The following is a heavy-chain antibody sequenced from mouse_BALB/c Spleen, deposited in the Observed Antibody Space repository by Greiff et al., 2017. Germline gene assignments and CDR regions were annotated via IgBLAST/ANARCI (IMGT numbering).Heavy chain of an antibody. Sequence: EVMLVESGGGLVKLGGSLKLSCAASGFTFSSYYMSWVRQTPEKRLELVAAINSNGGSTYYPDTVKGRFTISRDNAKNTLYLQMSSLKSEDTALYYCARRGVSGSFDYWGQGTTLTVSS. CDR2: INSNGGST. V-gene: IGHV5-6-2*01. CDR1: GFTFSSYY. CDR3: ARRGVSGSFDY. J-gene: IGHJ2*01. D-gene: IGHD3-1*01.